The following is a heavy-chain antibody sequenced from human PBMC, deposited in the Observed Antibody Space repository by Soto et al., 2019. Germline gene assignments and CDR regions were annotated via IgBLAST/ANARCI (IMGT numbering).Heavy chain of an antibody. CDR1: GDSISSSSHY. D-gene: IGHD1-20*01. J-gene: IGHJ6*02. V-gene: IGHV4-39*02. CDR2: IYYSGST. Sequence: PSETLSLTCSVSGDSISSSSHYWGWIRQPPGKGLEWIGSIYYSGSTYYNPSLKSRVTISVDTSKNQFSLKLSSVTAADTAVYYCARDRAKWKDYYYYGMDVWGQGTTVTVSS. CDR3: ARDRAKWKDYYYYGMDV.